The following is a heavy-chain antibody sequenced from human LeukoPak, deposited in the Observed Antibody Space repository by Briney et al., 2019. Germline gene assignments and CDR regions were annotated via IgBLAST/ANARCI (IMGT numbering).Heavy chain of an antibody. J-gene: IGHJ3*02. V-gene: IGHV1-2*02. D-gene: IGHD6-13*01. CDR3: ARLRNQRYSSTWDDAFDI. CDR1: GYTFTDYY. Sequence: ASVKVSCKASGYTFTDYYIHWVRQAPGQGLEWMGWINPNSGGTNYAQKFQGRVTMTRDTSISIAYMELSRLRSDDTAVYYCARLRNQRYSSTWDDAFDIWGQGTMVTVS. CDR2: INPNSGGT.